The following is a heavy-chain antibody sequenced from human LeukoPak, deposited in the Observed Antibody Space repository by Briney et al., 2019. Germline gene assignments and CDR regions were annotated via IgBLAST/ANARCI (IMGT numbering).Heavy chain of an antibody. J-gene: IGHJ4*02. D-gene: IGHD6-19*01. CDR3: ARGPVAGTFDS. Sequence: SETLSLTCTVSGGSISSGSYYWSWIRQPPGKGLEWIGYISYSGSTNYNPSLKSRVTISVDTSKNQFSLKLSSVTAADTAVYYCARGPVAGTFDSWGQGTLVTVSS. V-gene: IGHV4-61*01. CDR1: GGSISSGSYY. CDR2: ISYSGST.